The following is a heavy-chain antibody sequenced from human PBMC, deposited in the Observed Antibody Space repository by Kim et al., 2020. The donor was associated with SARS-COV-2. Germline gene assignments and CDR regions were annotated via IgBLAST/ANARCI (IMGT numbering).Heavy chain of an antibody. CDR1: GFTFSDYY. D-gene: IGHD6-19*01. J-gene: IGHJ2*01. Sequence: GGSLRLSCAASGFTFSDYYMSWIRQAPGKGLEWVSYISSSSSYTNYADSVKGRFTISRDNAKNSLYLQMNSLRAEDTAVYYCARRAVDWYFDLWGRGTLVTVSS. V-gene: IGHV3-11*03. CDR3: ARRAVDWYFDL. CDR2: ISSSSSYT.